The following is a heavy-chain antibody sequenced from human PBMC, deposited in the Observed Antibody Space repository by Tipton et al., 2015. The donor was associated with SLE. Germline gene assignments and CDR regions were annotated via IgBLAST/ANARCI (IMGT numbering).Heavy chain of an antibody. CDR3: ATAYYDSSGYLDY. CDR2: IHYSGST. V-gene: IGHV4-34*08. D-gene: IGHD3-22*01. Sequence: TLSLTCAVYGGTFSGYYWSWIRQSPGKGLEWIGSIHYSGSTYYSTSLKSRVTISVDTSKNQFSLRLGPVTAADTAVYYCATAYYDSSGYLDYWGQGTLVTVSS. J-gene: IGHJ4*02. CDR1: GGTFSGYY.